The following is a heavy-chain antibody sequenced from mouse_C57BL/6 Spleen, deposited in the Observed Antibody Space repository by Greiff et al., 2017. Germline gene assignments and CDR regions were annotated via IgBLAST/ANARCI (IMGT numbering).Heavy chain of an antibody. Sequence: EVKLQESGGDLVKPGGSLKLSCAASGFTFSSYGMSWVRQTPDKRLEWVATISSGGSYTYYPDSVKGRFTISRDNAKNTLYLQMSSLKSEDTAMYYCASMITTGYYAMDYWGQGTSVTVSS. CDR3: ASMITTGYYAMDY. D-gene: IGHD2-4*01. V-gene: IGHV5-6*01. CDR2: ISSGGSYT. J-gene: IGHJ4*01. CDR1: GFTFSSYG.